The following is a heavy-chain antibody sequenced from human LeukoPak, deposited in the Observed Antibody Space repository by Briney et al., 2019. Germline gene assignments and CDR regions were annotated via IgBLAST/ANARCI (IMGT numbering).Heavy chain of an antibody. CDR2: ISSSSSYI. D-gene: IGHD2-2*01. CDR3: ARDLFELYKLLDGAFDY. V-gene: IGHV3-21*01. J-gene: IGHJ4*02. Sequence: GGSLRLSCAASGFTFSSYSMNWVRQAPGEGLEWVSSISSSSSYIYYADSVKGRFTISRDNAKNSLYLQMNSLRAEDTAVYYCARDLFELYKLLDGAFDYWGQGTLVTVSS. CDR1: GFTFSSYS.